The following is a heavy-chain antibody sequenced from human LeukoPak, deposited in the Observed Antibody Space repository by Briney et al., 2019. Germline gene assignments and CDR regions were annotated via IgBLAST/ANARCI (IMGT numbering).Heavy chain of an antibody. J-gene: IGHJ4*02. CDR2: IKQDGSEM. V-gene: IGHV3-7*01. CDR3: ARDKVTGASYFDY. Sequence: QTGGSLRLSCAASGFTFSNYWMSWVRQTPGEALEWVANIKQDGSEMYYLDSVKGRFTISRDNAKNSLFLQMNSQRGDDTAIYYCARDKVTGASYFDYWGQGTLVTVSS. D-gene: IGHD7-27*01. CDR1: GFTFSNYW.